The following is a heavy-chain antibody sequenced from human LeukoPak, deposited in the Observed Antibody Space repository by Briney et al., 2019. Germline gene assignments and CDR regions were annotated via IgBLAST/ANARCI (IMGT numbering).Heavy chain of an antibody. CDR3: AREFTMVRGVLPPDY. J-gene: IGHJ4*02. V-gene: IGHV3-21*01. D-gene: IGHD3-10*01. CDR2: ISSSSSYI. CDR1: GFTFSSYS. Sequence: GGSLRLSCAASGFTFSSYSMNWVRQAPGKGLEWVSSISSSSSYIYYADSVKGRFTISRDNAKNSLYLQMNSLRAEDTAVYYCAREFTMVRGVLPPDYWGQGTLVTVSS.